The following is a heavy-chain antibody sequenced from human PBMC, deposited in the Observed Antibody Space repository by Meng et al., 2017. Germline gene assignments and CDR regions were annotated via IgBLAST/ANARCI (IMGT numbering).Heavy chain of an antibody. V-gene: IGHV2-5*02. Sequence: QIALTGSGPPLGNPAPTLTLACTVSGSSLSTSGIGVGWIRHPPGKALEWLALIYWDDDKRYSTSLKSRLTITKDTSKNQVVLTMTNMDPVDTASYYSAHSADYDSSGYYYVDYWGQGTLVTVSS. D-gene: IGHD3-22*01. CDR3: AHSADYDSSGYYYVDY. J-gene: IGHJ4*02. CDR1: GSSLSTSGIG. CDR2: IYWDDDK.